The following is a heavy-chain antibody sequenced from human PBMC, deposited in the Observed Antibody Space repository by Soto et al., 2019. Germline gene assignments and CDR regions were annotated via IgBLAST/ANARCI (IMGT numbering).Heavy chain of an antibody. J-gene: IGHJ4*02. D-gene: IGHD2-8*02. CDR2: INSDGSST. CDR1: GFTINNYC. Sequence: EVQLVESGGGSVQPGASLRLSCAASGFTINNYCMHWVRQVPGKGLEWVSGINSDGSSTSYADSVRGRFTISRDNAKNTLYLQMNSLRVEDTAVYYCVRDPALYGTGPHFDYWGQGTLLTVSS. V-gene: IGHV3-74*01. CDR3: VRDPALYGTGPHFDY.